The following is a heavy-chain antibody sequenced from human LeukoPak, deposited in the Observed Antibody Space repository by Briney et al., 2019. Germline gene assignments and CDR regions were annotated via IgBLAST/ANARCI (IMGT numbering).Heavy chain of an antibody. V-gene: IGHV3-23*01. D-gene: IGHD2-15*01. CDR1: GFTFSSYA. CDR2: ISGSGGST. CDR3: ARDSDIVVVVAADYFDY. Sequence: PGGSLRLSCAASGFTFSSYAMSWVRQAPGKGLEWVSAISGSGGSTYYADSVKGRFTISRDNSKNTLYLQMNSLRAEDTAVYYCARDSDIVVVVAADYFDYWGQGTLVTVSS. J-gene: IGHJ4*02.